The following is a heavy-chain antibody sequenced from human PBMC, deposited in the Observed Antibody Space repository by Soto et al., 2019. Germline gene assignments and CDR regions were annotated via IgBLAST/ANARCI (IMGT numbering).Heavy chain of an antibody. J-gene: IGHJ4*02. Sequence: GASVKVSCKASGYSFTSYGLSWVRQAPGQGLEWMGWISAYNGNTNYAQNLQGRVTITTDTSTSTAYMELRSLRSDDTAVYYCARDFYDFSSFDYWGQGTLVTVSS. CDR3: ARDFYDFSSFDY. CDR2: ISAYNGNT. D-gene: IGHD3-3*01. V-gene: IGHV1-18*01. CDR1: GYSFTSYG.